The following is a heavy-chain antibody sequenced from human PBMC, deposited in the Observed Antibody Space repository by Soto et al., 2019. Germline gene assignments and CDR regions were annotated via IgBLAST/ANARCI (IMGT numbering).Heavy chain of an antibody. CDR1: GGSISSYY. CDR3: ARGTGGSSWYWYFDY. J-gene: IGHJ4*02. D-gene: IGHD6-13*01. CDR2: IYYSGST. Sequence: QVQLQESGPGLVKPSETLSLTCTVSGGSISSYYWSWIRQPPGKGLEWIGYIYYSGSTNYNPSLKSRVTLSVDTSKNQCSLKLSSVTAADTAVYYCARGTGGSSWYWYFDYWGQGTLVTVSS. V-gene: IGHV4-59*01.